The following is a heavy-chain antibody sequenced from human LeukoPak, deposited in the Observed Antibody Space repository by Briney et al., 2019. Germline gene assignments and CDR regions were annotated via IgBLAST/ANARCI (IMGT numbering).Heavy chain of an antibody. Sequence: PRGSLRLSCASSGFSFSNYNMNWVRQGPGKGLEWISYVTTSSSAIYYADSVKGRFTISRDNAKSSLYLQMDSLRDEDTAVYYCARDGGGTGGTYHHTFDLWGQGTMATVSS. CDR2: VTTSSSAI. D-gene: IGHD1-26*01. J-gene: IGHJ3*01. V-gene: IGHV3-48*02. CDR1: GFSFSNYN. CDR3: ARDGGGTGGTYHHTFDL.